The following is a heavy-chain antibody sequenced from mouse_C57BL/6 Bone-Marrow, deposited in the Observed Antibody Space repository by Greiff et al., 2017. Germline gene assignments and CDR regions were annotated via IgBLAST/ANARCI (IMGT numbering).Heavy chain of an antibody. D-gene: IGHD5-5*01. J-gene: IGHJ2*01. V-gene: IGHV14-4*01. CDR3: TLPYYFDY. CDR1: GFNIKDDY. CDR2: IDPENGDT. Sequence: VQLQQSGAELVRPGASVKLSCTASGFNIKDDYMHWVKQRPEQGLEWIGWIDPENGDTEYASKFQGKATITADTSSNTAYLQHSSLTSEDTAVYYYTLPYYFDYWGQGTTLTVSA.